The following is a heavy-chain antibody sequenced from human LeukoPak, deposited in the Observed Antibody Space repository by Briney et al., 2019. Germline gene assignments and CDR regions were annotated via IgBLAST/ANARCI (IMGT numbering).Heavy chain of an antibody. CDR2: IYISGST. J-gene: IGHJ5*02. CDR1: GGSISSYY. V-gene: IGHV4-4*07. D-gene: IGHD3-22*01. Sequence: SETLSLTCAVSGGSISSYYWSWIRQPAGKGLEWIGRIYISGSTNYNPSLKSRVTISVDTSKNQFSLKLSLVTAADTAVYYCARASLSDSSAYPWGQGTLVTVSS. CDR3: ARASLSDSSAYP.